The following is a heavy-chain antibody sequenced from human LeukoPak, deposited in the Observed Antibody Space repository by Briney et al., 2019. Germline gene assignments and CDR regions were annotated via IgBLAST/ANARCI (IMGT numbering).Heavy chain of an antibody. J-gene: IGHJ4*02. D-gene: IGHD4-17*01. V-gene: IGHV3-30-3*01. Sequence: PGRSLRLSCAASGFTFSSYAMHWVRQAPGKGLEWVAVISYDGSNKYYADSVKGRFTISRDNSKNTLYLQMNSLRAEDTAVYYCARSPHDYGDYSDYWGQGTLVTVSS. CDR2: ISYDGSNK. CDR1: GFTFSSYA. CDR3: ARSPHDYGDYSDY.